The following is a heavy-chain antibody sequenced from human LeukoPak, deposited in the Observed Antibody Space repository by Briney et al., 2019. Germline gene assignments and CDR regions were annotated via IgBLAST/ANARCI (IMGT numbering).Heavy chain of an antibody. J-gene: IGHJ4*02. CDR1: GFTFSGYW. Sequence: GGSLRLSCAAFGFTFSGYWMTWVRQAPGKGLEWVANIKQDGSEKYYVDSVKGRFTISRDNAENSLYLQMNSLRAEDTAVYHCARTLGYCTSTTCFLTFDYWGQGTLVTVSS. V-gene: IGHV3-7*04. D-gene: IGHD2-2*01. CDR3: ARTLGYCTSTTCFLTFDY. CDR2: IKQDGSEK.